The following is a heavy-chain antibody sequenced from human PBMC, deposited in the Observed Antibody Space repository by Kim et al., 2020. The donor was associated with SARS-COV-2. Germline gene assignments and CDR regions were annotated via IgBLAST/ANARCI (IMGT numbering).Heavy chain of an antibody. CDR3: VKVGSFYYVAWGLDY. CDR2: ISGRGDAT. CDR1: GFSFSSYA. J-gene: IGHJ4*02. V-gene: IGHV3-23*01. Sequence: GRSLRLSCAASGFSFSSYAMSWVRQSPGKGLEWVSTISGRGDATYYADSVRGRLTISRDNSKNTVYLQMNSLRAEDTAVYHCVKVGSFYYVAWGLDYLGQGALVTVSS. D-gene: IGHD3-10*02.